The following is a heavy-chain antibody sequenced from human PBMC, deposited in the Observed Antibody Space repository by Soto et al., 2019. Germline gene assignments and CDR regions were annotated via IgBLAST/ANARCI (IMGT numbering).Heavy chain of an antibody. CDR3: AGYSMTIDAFDI. V-gene: IGHV3-21*01. CDR1: GFTFSSSS. Sequence: EVQLLESGGGLVQPGGSLRLSCAASGFTASGFTFSSSSMSWVRQAPGKGLEWVSSISTSSSYIYYADSVKGRFTISRDNAQNSLYLQMNSLRAEDTAVYFCAGYSMTIDAFDIWGQGTMVTVSS. CDR2: ISTSSSYI. J-gene: IGHJ3*02. D-gene: IGHD3-22*01.